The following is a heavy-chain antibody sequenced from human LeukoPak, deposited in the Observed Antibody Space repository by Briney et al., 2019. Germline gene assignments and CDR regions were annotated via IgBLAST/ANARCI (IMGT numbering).Heavy chain of an antibody. CDR3: AREIAGGCDY. V-gene: IGHV3-74*01. CDR2: INSDGSKT. Sequence: GGSLRLSCAASGFTFSNYWTHWVRQTPGKGLLWVSRINSDGSKTGYADFVKGRFTISRDNAKNTLYLQMNSLRAEDTAVYFCAREIAGGCDYWGQETLVTVSS. CDR1: GFTFSNYW. D-gene: IGHD2/OR15-2a*01. J-gene: IGHJ4*02.